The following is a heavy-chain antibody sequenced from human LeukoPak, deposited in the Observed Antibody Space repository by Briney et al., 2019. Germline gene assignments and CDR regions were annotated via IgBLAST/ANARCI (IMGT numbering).Heavy chain of an antibody. Sequence: GGSLRLSCAASGFTFSSSDVSWVRQAPGKGLEWVSTISGSGGATYYADSVKGRFTISRDNSKNTLYLQMNSLRAEDAAVYYCAKGYCTSTSCYAAPFDYWGQGTLVTVSS. D-gene: IGHD2-2*01. J-gene: IGHJ4*02. V-gene: IGHV3-23*01. CDR3: AKGYCTSTSCYAAPFDY. CDR1: GFTFSSSD. CDR2: ISGSGGAT.